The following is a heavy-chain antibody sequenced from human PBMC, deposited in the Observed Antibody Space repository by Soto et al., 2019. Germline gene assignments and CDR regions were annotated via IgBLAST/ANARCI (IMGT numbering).Heavy chain of an antibody. CDR2: ISYDESYK. CDR1: GFTFSSYG. D-gene: IGHD2-15*01. J-gene: IGHJ3*01. CDR3: SKDLQPLASLFCSVGSCYTFGHF. V-gene: IGHV3-30*18. Sequence: PGGSLRLSCAASGFTFSSYGMHWVRQAPGKGLEWVSVISYDESYKYYADSVKGRFTISRDNSKNTLYLQMNSLRAEDTAVYYCSKDLQPLASLFCSVGSCYTFGHFWCQGTLVTVS.